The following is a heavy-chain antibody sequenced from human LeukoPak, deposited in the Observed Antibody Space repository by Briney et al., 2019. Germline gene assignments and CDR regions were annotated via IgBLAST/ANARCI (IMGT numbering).Heavy chain of an antibody. CDR1: GGSINSDS. D-gene: IGHD3-22*01. J-gene: IGHJ4*02. CDR2: ISYTGST. V-gene: IGHV4-59*01. CDR3: ARGADSSGYYSIFYFDY. Sequence: PSETLSLTCTVSGGSINSDSWSWIRLPPGKRLEWIGAISYTGSTDYNPSLNSRVTISLDTSKNQFSLKLSSVTAADTAVYYCARGADSSGYYSIFYFDYWGQGTLVTVSS.